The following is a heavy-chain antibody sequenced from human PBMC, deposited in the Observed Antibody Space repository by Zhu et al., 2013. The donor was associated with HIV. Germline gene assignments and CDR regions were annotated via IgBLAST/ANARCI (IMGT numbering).Heavy chain of an antibody. Sequence: QVQLVQSGAEVKKPGASVKVSCTASGYTFTTYDIHWVRQATGQGLEWMGWTTPNSDNTGYAQKFQGRVTITWNTSISTAYMELSSLRSEDTAVYYCARVGNYYDSSGPFDYWGQEPWSPSPQ. J-gene: IGHJ4*01. CDR1: GYTFTTYD. V-gene: IGHV1-8*03. CDR3: ARVGNYYDSSGPFDY. D-gene: IGHD3-22*01. CDR2: TTPNSDNT.